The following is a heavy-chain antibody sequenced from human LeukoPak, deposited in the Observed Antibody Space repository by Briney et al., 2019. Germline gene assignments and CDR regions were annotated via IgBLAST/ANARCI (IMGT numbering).Heavy chain of an antibody. V-gene: IGHV4-31*03. Sequence: ASQTLSLTCTVSGGSISSGGYYWSWIRQHPGKGLEWIGYIYYSGSTYYNPSLKSRVTISVDTSKNQFSLKLSSVTAADTAVYYCARGGHSSWYSRGLDYWGQGTLVTVSS. CDR3: ARGGHSSWYSRGLDY. CDR1: GGSISSGGYY. D-gene: IGHD6-13*01. CDR2: IYYSGST. J-gene: IGHJ4*02.